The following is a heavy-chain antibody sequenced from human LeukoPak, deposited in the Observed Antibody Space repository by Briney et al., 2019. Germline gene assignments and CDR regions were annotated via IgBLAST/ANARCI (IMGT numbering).Heavy chain of an antibody. Sequence: GGSLRLSCAASGFTFSDHYMDWVRQAPGKGLEWVALIWYDGRNKYYADSVKGRFTISRDNSKNTLSLQLNSLRDEDTAVYYCARDGGSSGYHDALDIWGQGTMVTVSA. CDR3: ARDGGSSGYHDALDI. D-gene: IGHD3-22*01. CDR2: IWYDGRNK. CDR1: GFTFSDHY. J-gene: IGHJ3*02. V-gene: IGHV3-33*08.